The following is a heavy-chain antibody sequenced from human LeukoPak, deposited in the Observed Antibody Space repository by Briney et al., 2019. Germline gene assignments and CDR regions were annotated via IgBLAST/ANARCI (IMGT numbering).Heavy chain of an antibody. CDR2: IYYSGST. D-gene: IGHD1/OR15-1a*01. CDR1: GVSISSYY. CDR3: AGGSCSLVQDDIGGDYFDY. V-gene: IGHV4-59*01. J-gene: IGHJ4*02. Sequence: PSETLSLTCTVSGVSISSYYWSWIRQPPGKGLEWMGYIYYSGSTNYNPSLKSRVTISVDTSKNQISLKLRSVTAADTAVYYCAGGSCSLVQDDIGGDYFDYWGQGTLVTVSS.